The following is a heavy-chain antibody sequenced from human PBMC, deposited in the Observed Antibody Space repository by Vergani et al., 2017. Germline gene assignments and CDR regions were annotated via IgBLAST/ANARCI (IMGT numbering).Heavy chain of an antibody. CDR3: ARGDSSSLSLGGLYACDI. D-gene: IGHD6-13*01. Sequence: QVQLVQSGAEVKKPGSSVKVSCKSSGGPFISYAISWVRHAPGQGLEWMGGIIPIFGTANYAQKFQGRVTITADESTSTAYMELSSLRSEDTAVYYCARGDSSSLSLGGLYACDIWGQGTMVTVSS. CDR1: GGPFISYA. V-gene: IGHV1-69*01. CDR2: IIPIFGTA. J-gene: IGHJ3*02.